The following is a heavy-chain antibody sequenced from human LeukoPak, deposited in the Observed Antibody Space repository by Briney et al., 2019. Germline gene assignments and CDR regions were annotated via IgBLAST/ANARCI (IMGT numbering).Heavy chain of an antibody. J-gene: IGHJ4*02. D-gene: IGHD6-19*01. Sequence: PSETLSLTCTVSGGSTSSYYWSWVRQPAGKGLEWIGRIYSASGNINYNPSLKSRLTMSLDTSKNQFSLTLSSVTAADAAVYYCARGPSSYTSGLYFDYWGQGALVTVSS. CDR3: ARGPSSYTSGLYFDY. CDR1: GGSTSSYY. V-gene: IGHV4-4*07. CDR2: IYSASGNI.